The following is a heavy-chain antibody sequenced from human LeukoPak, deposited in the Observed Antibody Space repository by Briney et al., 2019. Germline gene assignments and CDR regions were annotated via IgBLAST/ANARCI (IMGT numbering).Heavy chain of an antibody. CDR1: GFTFSSSW. CDR3: AKGLITAACIFDN. V-gene: IGHV3-7*03. Sequence: GGSLRLSCAASGFTFSSSWMNWVRQAPGKGLEWVANINQDGSEKYYVDSVKGRFTISRDNSKNTLYLQMNALRAEDTAVYYCAKGLITAACIFDNWGQGTLVTVSA. CDR2: INQDGSEK. J-gene: IGHJ4*02. D-gene: IGHD6-13*01.